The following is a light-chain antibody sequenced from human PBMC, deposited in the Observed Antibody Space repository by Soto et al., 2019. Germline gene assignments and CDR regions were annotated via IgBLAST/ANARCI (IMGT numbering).Light chain of an antibody. Sequence: DIPMTQSPSSVSASVGDRVTITCRASQGISSRLAWYQQKPGKAPNLLIYAASNLQSGVPSRFSGSGSETDFTLTIGSLQPEGFATYYCQQANSFPLTFGGGTKVEIK. CDR3: QQANSFPLT. J-gene: IGKJ4*01. CDR1: QGISSR. CDR2: AAS. V-gene: IGKV1-12*01.